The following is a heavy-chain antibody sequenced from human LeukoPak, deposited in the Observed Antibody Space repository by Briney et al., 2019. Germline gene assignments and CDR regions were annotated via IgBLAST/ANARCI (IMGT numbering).Heavy chain of an antibody. D-gene: IGHD2-2*01. CDR3: ASPATGPIDY. CDR2: IKRDGTT. CDR1: GFDVSSNY. V-gene: IGHV3-53*01. Sequence: GGTLRLSCAASGFDVSSNYMSWVRQAPGKGLDWVSVIKRDGTTDYADSAKGRFTISRDNARNSLYLQMNSLRAEDTAVYYCASPATGPIDYWGQGTLVTVSS. J-gene: IGHJ4*02.